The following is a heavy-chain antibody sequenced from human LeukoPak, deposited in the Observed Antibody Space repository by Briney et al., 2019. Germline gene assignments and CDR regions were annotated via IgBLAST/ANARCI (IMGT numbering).Heavy chain of an antibody. Sequence: SVKVSCKASGGTFSSYAISWVRQAPGQGLEWMGGIIPIFGTANYAQKFQGRVTITADESTSTAYMGLSSLRSEDTAVYYCARAETYYDFWSGYGTKYYFDYWGQGTLVTVSS. CDR3: ARAETYYDFWSGYGTKYYFDY. CDR2: IIPIFGTA. CDR1: GGTFSSYA. J-gene: IGHJ4*02. D-gene: IGHD3-3*01. V-gene: IGHV1-69*13.